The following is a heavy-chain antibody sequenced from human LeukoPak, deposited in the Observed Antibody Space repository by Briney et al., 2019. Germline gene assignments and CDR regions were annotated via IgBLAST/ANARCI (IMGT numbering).Heavy chain of an antibody. CDR3: AKGHSGSYSPLFHY. Sequence: GGSLRLPCAASGFTFSNYAMTWVRQAPGKGLQWVSIIGGSGDSIYYADSVKGRFTISRDNSQNTLYLQMNSLSAEDTAVYYCAKGHSGSYSPLFHYWGQGTLVTVSS. D-gene: IGHD3-10*01. V-gene: IGHV3-23*01. J-gene: IGHJ4*02. CDR2: IGGSGDSI. CDR1: GFTFSNYA.